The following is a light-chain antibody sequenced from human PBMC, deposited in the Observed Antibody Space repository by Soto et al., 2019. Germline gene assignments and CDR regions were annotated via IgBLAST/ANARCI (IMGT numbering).Light chain of an antibody. Sequence: DIQMTPSPSSLSASVGDRVTITCRASQSISSYLNWHQQKPGKAPKLLIYAASSVQSGVPSRFSGSGSGTDFTLTISSLQPEDFATYYCQQSYSTPPTFGQGTRLEIK. CDR3: QQSYSTPPT. J-gene: IGKJ5*01. CDR1: QSISSY. V-gene: IGKV1-39*01. CDR2: AAS.